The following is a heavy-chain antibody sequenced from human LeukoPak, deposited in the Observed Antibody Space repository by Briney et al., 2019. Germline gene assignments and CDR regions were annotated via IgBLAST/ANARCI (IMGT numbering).Heavy chain of an antibody. V-gene: IGHV4-31*03. Sequence: PSETLSLTCTVSGGSISSGGYSWSWIRQHPGKGLEWIGYIYYSGSTYYNPSLKSRVTISVDTSKNQFSLKLSSVTAADTAVYYCARDIHINGDYTPYYYYYGMDVWGQGTTVTVSS. CDR3: ARDIHINGDYTPYYYYYGMDV. CDR2: IYYSGST. D-gene: IGHD4-17*01. J-gene: IGHJ6*02. CDR1: GGSISSGGYS.